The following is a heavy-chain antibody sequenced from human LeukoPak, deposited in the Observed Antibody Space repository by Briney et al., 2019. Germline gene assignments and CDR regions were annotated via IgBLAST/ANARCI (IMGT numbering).Heavy chain of an antibody. CDR3: ARLGYCSSASCGPLDY. D-gene: IGHD2-2*01. CDR1: GGSISSSNW. V-gene: IGHV4-4*02. Sequence: PSETLSLTCAVSGGSISSSNWWSWVRQPPGKGLEWIGEIYHSGSTYYNPSLKSRVTISVDTSKNHFSLKLNSVTAADTALYYCARLGYCSSASCGPLDYWGQGTLVTVSS. CDR2: IYHSGST. J-gene: IGHJ4*02.